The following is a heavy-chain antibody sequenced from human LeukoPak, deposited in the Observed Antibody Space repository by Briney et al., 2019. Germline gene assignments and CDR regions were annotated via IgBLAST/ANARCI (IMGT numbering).Heavy chain of an antibody. CDR1: GGTFSSYA. CDR2: IIPIFGTA. V-gene: IGHV1-69*05. Sequence: SVKVSCKASGGTFSSYAISWVRQAPGQGLEWMGGIIPIFGTANYAQKFQGRVTITTDESTSTAYLEPSNLRSEDTAVYYCARSLGYCSSTSCVNFDFDYWGQGTLVTVSS. D-gene: IGHD2-2*01. J-gene: IGHJ4*02. CDR3: ARSLGYCSSTSCVNFDFDY.